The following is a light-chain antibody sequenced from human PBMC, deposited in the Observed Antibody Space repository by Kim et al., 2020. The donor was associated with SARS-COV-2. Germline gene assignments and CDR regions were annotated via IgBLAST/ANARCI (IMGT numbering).Light chain of an antibody. J-gene: IGLJ3*02. CDR1: SLRNYY. V-gene: IGLV3-19*01. Sequence: SSELTQDPAVSVALGQTVRLTCQGDSLRNYYATWYQQRSGQAPVLVLYGKYNRPSGIPDRFSGSASGNTASLTITGAQAEDEADYYCNSRDSSGDHVVFGGGTQLNVL. CDR3: NSRDSSGDHVV. CDR2: GKY.